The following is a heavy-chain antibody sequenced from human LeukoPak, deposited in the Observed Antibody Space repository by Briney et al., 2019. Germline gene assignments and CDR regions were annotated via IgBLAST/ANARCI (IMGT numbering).Heavy chain of an antibody. V-gene: IGHV3-23*01. CDR1: GLTFSRYA. D-gene: IGHD5-12*01. CDR3: AKVQYSDYDMNFDS. CDR2: IGGSDGNT. J-gene: IGHJ4*02. Sequence: GGSLRLSCAASGLTFSRYAMSWVRQAPGRGLEWVSAIGGSDGNTYYADSVKGGFTISRDNSKNSLYLQINSLRADDTAVYYCAKVQYSDYDMNFDSWGQGTLVTVSS.